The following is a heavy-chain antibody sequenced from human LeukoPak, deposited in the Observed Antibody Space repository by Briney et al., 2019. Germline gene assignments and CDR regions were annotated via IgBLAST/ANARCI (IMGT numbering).Heavy chain of an antibody. V-gene: IGHV3-53*01. D-gene: IGHD4-23*01. CDR1: GFTVSSNY. Sequence: PGGSLRLSCAASGFTVSSNYMSWVRQAPGKGLEWVSVIYRGGSTYYADSVKGRFTISRDNAKNSLYLQMNSLRAEDTAVYYCARDYGGSSPFDYWGQGTLVTVSS. CDR2: IYRGGST. J-gene: IGHJ4*02. CDR3: ARDYGGSSPFDY.